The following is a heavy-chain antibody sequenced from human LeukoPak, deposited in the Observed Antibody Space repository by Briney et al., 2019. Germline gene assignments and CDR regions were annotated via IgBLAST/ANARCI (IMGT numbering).Heavy chain of an antibody. CDR3: ARFTMVRGLNY. D-gene: IGHD3-10*01. J-gene: IGHJ4*02. V-gene: IGHV3-21*01. CDR1: GGSISSSSYY. Sequence: ETLSLTCTVSGGSISSSSYYWGWVRQAPGKGLEWVSSISSSSSYIYYADSVKGRFTISRDNAKNSLYLQMNSLRAEDTAVYYCARFTMVRGLNYWGQGTLVTVSS. CDR2: ISSSSSYI.